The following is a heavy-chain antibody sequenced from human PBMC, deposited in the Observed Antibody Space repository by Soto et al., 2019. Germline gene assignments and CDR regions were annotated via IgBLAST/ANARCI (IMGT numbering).Heavy chain of an antibody. J-gene: IGHJ2*01. V-gene: IGHV3-73*02. CDR3: VRCGSLSRSDYSWYFDL. Sequence: EVQLEESGGGLVHPGGSLRLSCAASGFSFSDSGVHWVRQAAGKGLEWIGRIRSKPHSHATQYAASLEGRFTISRHNSKNTLYLQMDSLTAADTAVYYCVRCGSLSRSDYSWYFDLWGRGTPVSVSS. CDR2: IRSKPHSHAT. CDR1: GFSFSDSG. D-gene: IGHD4-17*01.